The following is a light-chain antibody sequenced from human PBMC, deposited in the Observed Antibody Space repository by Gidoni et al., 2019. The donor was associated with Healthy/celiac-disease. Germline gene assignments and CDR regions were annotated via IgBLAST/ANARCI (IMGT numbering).Light chain of an antibody. CDR3: QQRSNWPPGT. CDR2: DAS. CDR1: QSVSSY. J-gene: IGKJ1*01. V-gene: IGKV3-11*01. Sequence: EIVLTQSPAPLSLSPGERATLSCRASQSVSSYLAWYQQKPGQAPRLLIYDASNRATGIPARFSGSGSGTDFTLTISSLEPEDFAVYYCQQRSNWPPGTFXQXTKVXIK.